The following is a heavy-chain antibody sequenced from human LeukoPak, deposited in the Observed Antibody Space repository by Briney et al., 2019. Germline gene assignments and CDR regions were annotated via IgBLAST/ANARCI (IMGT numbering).Heavy chain of an antibody. CDR3: ARRTNWFDP. Sequence: SETLSLTCTVSGDSISSYYWSWIRQPPGKGLEWIGYIYYSGSTNYNPSLKSRVTISVDTSKNQFSLKLSSVTAADTAVYYCARRTNWFDPWGQGTLVTVSS. CDR1: GDSISSYY. J-gene: IGHJ5*02. V-gene: IGHV4-59*08. CDR2: IYYSGST.